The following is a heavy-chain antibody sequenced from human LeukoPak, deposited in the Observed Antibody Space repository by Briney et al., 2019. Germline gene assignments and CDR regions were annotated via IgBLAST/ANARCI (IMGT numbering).Heavy chain of an antibody. CDR1: GGTFISYA. V-gene: IGHV1-69*13. D-gene: IGHD6-13*01. J-gene: IGHJ4*02. Sequence: ASVKVSCKASGGTFISYAISWVRQAPGQGLGWMGGIIPIFGTANYAQKFQGRVTITADESTSTAYMELSSLRSEDTAVYYCARDFSSWYERPHTGFDYWGQGTLVTVSS. CDR2: IIPIFGTA. CDR3: ARDFSSWYERPHTGFDY.